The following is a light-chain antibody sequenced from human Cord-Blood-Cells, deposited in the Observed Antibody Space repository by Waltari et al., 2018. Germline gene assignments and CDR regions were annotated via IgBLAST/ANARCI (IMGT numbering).Light chain of an antibody. CDR1: QSVSSY. V-gene: IGKV3-11*01. CDR2: DAS. CDR3: QQRSNWPLT. J-gene: IGKJ4*01. Sequence: EVVLTQSPATLSLSPGERDTLSCRASQSVSSYLAWYQQKPGQAPRILIYDASNRATGIPARFSGSGSGTDFTLTISSLEPEDFAVYYCQQRSNWPLTFGGGTKVEIK.